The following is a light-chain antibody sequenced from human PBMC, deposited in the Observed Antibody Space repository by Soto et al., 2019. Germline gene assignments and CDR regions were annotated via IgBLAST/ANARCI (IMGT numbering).Light chain of an antibody. CDR3: QSYDSSLSGYV. Sequence: VLAQPPSVSGAPGERVTISCTWSSSKIGAGYDVHWYQQLPGTAPKLLIYGNSNRPSGVPDRFSGSKSGTSASLAITGLQAEDEADYYCQSYDSSLSGYVFGTGTKVTVL. V-gene: IGLV1-40*01. J-gene: IGLJ1*01. CDR1: SSKIGAGYD. CDR2: GNS.